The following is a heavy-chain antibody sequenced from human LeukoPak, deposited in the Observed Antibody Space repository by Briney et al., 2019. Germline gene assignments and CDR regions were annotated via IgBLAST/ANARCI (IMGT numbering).Heavy chain of an antibody. CDR2: ISSSSSYI. CDR3: ARKVTSGYCSGGICRGYFDY. CDR1: GFTFSSYS. V-gene: IGHV3-21*01. Sequence: GGSLRLSCAASGFTFSSYSMNWVRQAPGKGLEWVSSISSSSSYIYYADSVKGRFTISRDNAKNSLYLQMNSLRAEDTALYYCARKVTSGYCSGGICRGYFDYWGQGTLVTVSS. D-gene: IGHD2-15*01. J-gene: IGHJ4*02.